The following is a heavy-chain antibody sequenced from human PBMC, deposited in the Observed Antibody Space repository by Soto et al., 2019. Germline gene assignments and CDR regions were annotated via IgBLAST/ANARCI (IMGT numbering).Heavy chain of an antibody. J-gene: IGHJ4*02. D-gene: IGHD3-3*01. CDR2: ISGSDGKT. CDR1: GFSFGSYA. Sequence: GGSLRLSCAASGFSFGSYALSWVRQAPGKGLEWVSTISGSDGKTFYADAVKGRFSISRDTSQNTLYLQMNSLRADDTAIYYCARWSYLDYWGQGXRVTVYS. CDR3: ARWSYLDY. V-gene: IGHV3-23*01.